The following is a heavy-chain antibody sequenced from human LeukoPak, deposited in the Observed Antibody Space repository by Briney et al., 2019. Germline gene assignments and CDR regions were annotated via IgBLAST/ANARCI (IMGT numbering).Heavy chain of an antibody. J-gene: IGHJ4*02. CDR3: ANQYSKVGSTPDY. CDR1: GFTFSRYW. CDR2: IKQDGSEK. D-gene: IGHD1-26*01. Sequence: GGSLRLSCAASGFTFSRYWMSWVRQAPGKGPEWVANIKQDGSEKYYVDSVKGRFTISRDNGRTSLSLQMNSLRADDTAIYYCANQYSKVGSTPDYWGQGTLVTVSS. V-gene: IGHV3-7*03.